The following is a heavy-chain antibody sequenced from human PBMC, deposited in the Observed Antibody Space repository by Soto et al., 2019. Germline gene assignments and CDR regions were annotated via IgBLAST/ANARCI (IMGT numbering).Heavy chain of an antibody. CDR1: GFTFSGYA. V-gene: IGHV3-30-3*01. J-gene: IGHJ6*02. CDR2: ISYDGSSE. CDR3: LRGGGVYYYYGMDV. D-gene: IGHD3-16*01. Sequence: QVQLVESGGGVVQPGRSLRLSCVASGFTFSGYAMHWVRQAPGKGLEWVAVISYDGSSEYYADSVKGRLTISRDSSKNKVHRQKKSVEAEDTGVFYWLRGGGVYYYYGMDVWGQGTTVTVSS.